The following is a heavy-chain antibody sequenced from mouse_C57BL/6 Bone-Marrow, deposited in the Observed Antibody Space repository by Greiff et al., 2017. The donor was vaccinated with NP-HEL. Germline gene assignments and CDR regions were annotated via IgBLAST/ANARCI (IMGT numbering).Heavy chain of an antibody. CDR1: GYSFTGYF. J-gene: IGHJ2*01. CDR3: ARYEGAY. CDR2: INPYNGDT. Sequence: EVKLMESGPELVKPGDSVKISCKASGYSFTGYFMNWVMQSHGKSLEWIGRINPYNGDTFYNQKFKGKATLTVDKSSSTAHMELRSLTSEDSAVYYCARYEGAYWGQGTTLTVSS. D-gene: IGHD2-12*01. V-gene: IGHV1-20*01.